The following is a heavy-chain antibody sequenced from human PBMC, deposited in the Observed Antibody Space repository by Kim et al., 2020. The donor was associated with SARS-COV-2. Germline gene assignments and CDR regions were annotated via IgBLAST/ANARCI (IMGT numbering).Heavy chain of an antibody. V-gene: IGHV3-48*02. CDR3: ARAKGITIFGVVIFRGMDV. D-gene: IGHD3-3*01. Sequence: GGSLRLSCAASGFTFSSYSMNWVRQAPGKGLEWVSYISSSSSTIYYADSVKGRFTISRDNAKNSLYLQMNSLRDEDTAVYYCARAKGITIFGVVIFRGMDVWGQGTTVTVSS. CDR1: GFTFSSYS. J-gene: IGHJ6*02. CDR2: ISSSSSTI.